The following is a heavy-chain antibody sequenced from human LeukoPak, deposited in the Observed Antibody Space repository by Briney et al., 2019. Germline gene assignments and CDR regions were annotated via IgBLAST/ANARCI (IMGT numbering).Heavy chain of an antibody. Sequence: GGPLRLSCTASGFTLSIYAIAGVAKPPGRGLKWFSAFSGNGVTTYYADSVKRRFSISRDNSKNTLYLQTNSLRAEDTALYYCARARDNCGGGCSPLDYTYYWGQGTLVIVSS. D-gene: IGHD2-21*02. CDR1: GFTLSIYA. V-gene: IGHV3-23*01. J-gene: IGHJ4*02. CDR2: FSGNGVTT. CDR3: ARARDNCGGGCSPLDYTYY.